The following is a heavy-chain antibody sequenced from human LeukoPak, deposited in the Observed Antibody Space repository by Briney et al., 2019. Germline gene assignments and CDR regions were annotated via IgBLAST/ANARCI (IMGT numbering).Heavy chain of an antibody. CDR2: IYYSGST. D-gene: IGHD6-19*01. Sequence: SETLSLTCTVSGGSISSGGYYWRWVRQPPGKGLEWIGYIYYSGSTYYNPSLKSRVTISVDTSKNQFSLKLSSVTAADTAVYYCARDSGSGWYYFDYWGQGTLVTVSS. CDR3: ARDSGSGWYYFDY. V-gene: IGHV4-30-4*01. J-gene: IGHJ4*02. CDR1: GGSISSGGYY.